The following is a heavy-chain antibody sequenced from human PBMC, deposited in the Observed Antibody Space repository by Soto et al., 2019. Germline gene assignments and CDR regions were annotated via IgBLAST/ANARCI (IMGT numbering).Heavy chain of an antibody. D-gene: IGHD2-15*01. Sequence: GGSLRLSCAASGFTFDDYGMSWARQAPGKGLEWVSGVNYAGRLYYADSVKGRFAISRDDAKNSVYLQMNSLRAEDTAVYYCAREEGYCGGGYCFRSAFDLWGQGTVVT. CDR1: GFTFDDYG. V-gene: IGHV3-20*04. CDR3: AREEGYCGGGYCFRSAFDL. J-gene: IGHJ3*01. CDR2: VNYAGRL.